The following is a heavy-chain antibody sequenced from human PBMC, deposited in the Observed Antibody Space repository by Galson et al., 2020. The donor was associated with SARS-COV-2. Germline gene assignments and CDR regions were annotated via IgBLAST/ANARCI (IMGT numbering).Heavy chain of an antibody. D-gene: IGHD3-22*01. CDR2: IHYSGST. Sequence: SQTLSLTCTVSGGSVSSGSYYWNWIRQPPGKGLEWIGYIHYSGSTSYSPSLGSRVAISVDKSKNQFSLKLSSVTAADTAVYYCARDFYYYDRGGLTGSASEIWGRGTKVTVSS. CDR3: ARDFYYYDRGGLTGSASEI. V-gene: IGHV4-61*01. CDR1: GGSVSSGSYY. J-gene: IGHJ3*02.